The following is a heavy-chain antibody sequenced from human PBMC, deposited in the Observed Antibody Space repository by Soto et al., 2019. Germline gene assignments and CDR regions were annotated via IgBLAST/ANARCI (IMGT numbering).Heavy chain of an antibody. V-gene: IGHV3-23*01. CDR1: GFTFNTYA. Sequence: VXLRLSCASSGFTFNTYAMTWVRQAPGKGLEWVSLISESGDGTYYADSVKGRFTISRDNSQRTLNLQMNSLRAEDTAVYYCAKNGDFWSWGMDVWGQGTTVTVSS. D-gene: IGHD3-3*01. J-gene: IGHJ6*02. CDR3: AKNGDFWSWGMDV. CDR2: ISESGDGT.